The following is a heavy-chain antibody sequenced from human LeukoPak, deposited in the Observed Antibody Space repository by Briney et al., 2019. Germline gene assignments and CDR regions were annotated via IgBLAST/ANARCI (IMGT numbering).Heavy chain of an antibody. CDR2: IDTSSTTM. J-gene: IGHJ5*01. CDR1: GLTFSKYS. V-gene: IGHV3-48*04. CDR3: ARDNWVDC. Sequence: GSLRLSCAASGLTFSKYSMTWVRQAPVKGLEWVSFIDTSSTTMYYTDSVKGRFTISRDNAKNSLYLQMNSLKVEDTAIYYCARDNWVDCWGQGTLVTVSS.